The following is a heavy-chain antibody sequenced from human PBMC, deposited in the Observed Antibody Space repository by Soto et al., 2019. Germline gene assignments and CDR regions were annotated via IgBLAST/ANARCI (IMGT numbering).Heavy chain of an antibody. CDR3: ARPSIAAAATGGAFDI. Sequence: QVQLVESGGGVVQPGRSLRLSCAASGFTFRSYAMHWVRQAPGKGLEWVAVILYDGSDKYYADSVKGRFTISRDNSKNTLYLQMNSRRAEDTAVYYCARPSIAAAATGGAFDIWGPGTMVTVSS. V-gene: IGHV3-30-3*01. CDR1: GFTFRSYA. D-gene: IGHD6-13*01. J-gene: IGHJ3*02. CDR2: ILYDGSDK.